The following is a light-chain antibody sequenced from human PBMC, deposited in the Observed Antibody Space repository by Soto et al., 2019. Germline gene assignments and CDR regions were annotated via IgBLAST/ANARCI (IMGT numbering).Light chain of an antibody. V-gene: IGKV1-12*01. CDR2: AAS. Sequence: QSPSSVSASVGDRVTITCGSSEDISTWLAWYQQKPGKAPKLLIYAASSLQSGVPSRFSGSGSGTDFTLTISSLQPEDFATYYCQHADSFPLITFGQGTRLEIK. J-gene: IGKJ5*01. CDR1: EDISTW. CDR3: QHADSFPLIT.